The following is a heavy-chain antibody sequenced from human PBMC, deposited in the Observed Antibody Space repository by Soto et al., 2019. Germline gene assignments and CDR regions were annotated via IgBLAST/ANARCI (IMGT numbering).Heavy chain of an antibody. V-gene: IGHV3-23*01. CDR2: ISGSGGST. CDR3: ARRGSGSYYDY. CDR1: GFTFSSYA. J-gene: IGHJ4*02. Sequence: EVQLLESGGGLVQPGGSLRLSCAASGFTFSSYAMRWVRQAPGMGLEWVSAISGSGGSTYYADSVKGRFTISRDNSKNTLYLQMNSLRAEDTAVYYCARRGSGSYYDYWGQGTLVIVSS. D-gene: IGHD1-26*01.